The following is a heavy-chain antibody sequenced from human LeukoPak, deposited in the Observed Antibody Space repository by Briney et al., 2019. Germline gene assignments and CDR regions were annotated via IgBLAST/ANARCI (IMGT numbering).Heavy chain of an antibody. D-gene: IGHD1-1*01. J-gene: IGHJ5*02. CDR1: GGSISSGGSF. Sequence: SETLSLTCSVSGGSISSGGSFCSWIRHRPGKGLEWIGYISYTGITFYNPSLKSRLTISVDTSKNQFSLKLSSVTAADTAVYYCARTTDSQNWFDPWGQGTLVTVSS. CDR2: ISYTGIT. V-gene: IGHV4-31*02. CDR3: ARTTDSQNWFDP.